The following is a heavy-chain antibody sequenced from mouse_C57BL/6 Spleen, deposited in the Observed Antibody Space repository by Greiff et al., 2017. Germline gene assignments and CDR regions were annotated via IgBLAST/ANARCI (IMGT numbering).Heavy chain of an antibody. J-gene: IGHJ4*01. D-gene: IGHD1-1*01. V-gene: IGHV1-69*01. CDR2: IDPSDSYT. CDR3: ARSLDYYYGSSHYYAMDY. CDR1: GYTFTSYW. Sequence: QVQLKQPGAELVMPGASVKLSCKASGYTFTSYWMHWVKQRPGQGLEWIGEIDPSDSYTNYNQKFKGKSTLTVDKSSSTAYMQLSSLTSEDSAVYYCARSLDYYYGSSHYYAMDYWGQGTSVTVSS.